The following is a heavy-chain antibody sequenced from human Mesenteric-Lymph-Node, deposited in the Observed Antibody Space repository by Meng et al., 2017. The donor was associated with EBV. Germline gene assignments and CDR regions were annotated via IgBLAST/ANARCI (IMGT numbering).Heavy chain of an antibody. Sequence: GQLKPWGDGPLKPAGALSLPCAGYGGSFSGYYWSWIRQPPGKGLEWIGEINHSGSTNYNPSLKSRVTISVDTSKNQFSLKLSSVTAADTAVYYCARWPVDIVATIHPLDYGGNYWGQGTLVTVSS. J-gene: IGHJ4*02. CDR3: ARWPVDIVATIHPLDYGGNY. CDR2: INHSGST. D-gene: IGHD5-12*01. V-gene: IGHV4-34*01. CDR1: GGSFSGYY.